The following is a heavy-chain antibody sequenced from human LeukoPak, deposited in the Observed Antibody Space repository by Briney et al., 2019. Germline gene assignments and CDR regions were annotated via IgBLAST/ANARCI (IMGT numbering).Heavy chain of an antibody. CDR1: GFTVSSNY. CDR3: ARDSLRSHGMDV. D-gene: IGHD1-26*01. Sequence: GGSLRLSCAASGFTVSSNYMSWVRQAPGKGLEWVSVIYSGGSAYYADSVKGRFTISRDNSKNTLYLQMNSLRAEDTAVYYCARDSLRSHGMDVWGKGTTATVSS. J-gene: IGHJ6*04. CDR2: IYSGGSA. V-gene: IGHV3-53*01.